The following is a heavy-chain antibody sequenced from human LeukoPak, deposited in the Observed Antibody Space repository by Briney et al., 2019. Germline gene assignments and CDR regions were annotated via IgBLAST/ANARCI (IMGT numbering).Heavy chain of an antibody. Sequence: PSGTLSLTCGVSGGSIDITNYWSWVRQAPGKGLEWVSSISGSGGSTYYTDSVKGRFTISRDNSKNTLYLQMNSLRAEDTAVYYCAKDSTMSGSYYGMDVWGRGTTVTVSS. J-gene: IGHJ6*02. V-gene: IGHV3-23*01. D-gene: IGHD3-22*01. CDR3: AKDSTMSGSYYGMDV. CDR1: GGSIDITN. CDR2: ISGSGGST.